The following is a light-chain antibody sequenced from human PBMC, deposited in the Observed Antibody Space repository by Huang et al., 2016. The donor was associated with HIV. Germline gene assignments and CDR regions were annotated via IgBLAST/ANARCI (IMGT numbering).Light chain of an antibody. V-gene: IGKV3-20*01. CDR3: QKYGSSPRT. J-gene: IGKJ2*01. Sequence: EIVLTQSPGTLSLSPGERVTLPCRASQSVSSSYLAWYQQKPGQAPRLLIYGATGRATGIPDRFSGSGSGTDFTLTISRLEPADFAVYYCQKYGSSPRTFGQGTKLEIK. CDR1: QSVSSSY. CDR2: GAT.